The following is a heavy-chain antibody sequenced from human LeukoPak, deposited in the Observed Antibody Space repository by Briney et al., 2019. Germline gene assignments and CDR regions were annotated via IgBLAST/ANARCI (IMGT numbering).Heavy chain of an antibody. J-gene: IGHJ5*01. CDR3: ARRTPVTPNSFDS. D-gene: IGHD4-17*01. Sequence: SETLSLTCTVSGGSISSYYWSWLRHPPGKGLEWIGYVYSSGITNYNPSLKSRVTISLDTSKNQFSLKMSSLTAADTAVYYCARRTPVTPNSFDSWGQGTLVTVSS. CDR2: VYSSGIT. V-gene: IGHV4-59*08. CDR1: GGSISSYY.